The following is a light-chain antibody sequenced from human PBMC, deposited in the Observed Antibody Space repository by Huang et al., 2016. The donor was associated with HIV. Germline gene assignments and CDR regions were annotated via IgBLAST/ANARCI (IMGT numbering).Light chain of an antibody. V-gene: IGKV3-11*01. CDR3: HQRGDWPLT. CDR1: QSVSAY. J-gene: IGKJ4*01. CDR2: GAS. Sequence: EIVLTQSPATLSLSPGERATLSCRASQSVSAYFAWYQQKPGQSPRLLIHGASNRATGIPTRFSGRGSGTDFTLTISSLEPEDFAVYYCHQRGDWPLTFGGGTKVEIK.